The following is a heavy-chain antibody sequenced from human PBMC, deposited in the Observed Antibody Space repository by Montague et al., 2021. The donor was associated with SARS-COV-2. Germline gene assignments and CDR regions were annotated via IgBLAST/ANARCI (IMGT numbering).Heavy chain of an antibody. J-gene: IGHJ4*02. CDR2: INHSGST. Sequence: TLSLTCAVYGGSFSGYYWSWIRQPPGKGLEWIGEINHSGSTNYNPSLKSRVTISVDTSKNQFSLKLSSVTAADTAVYYCARANGYYFDYWGQGTPVTVSS. CDR1: GGSFSGYY. D-gene: IGHD2-8*01. V-gene: IGHV4-34*01. CDR3: ARANGYYFDY.